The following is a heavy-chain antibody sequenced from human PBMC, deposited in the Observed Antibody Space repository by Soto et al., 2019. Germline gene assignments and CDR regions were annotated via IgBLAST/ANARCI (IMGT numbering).Heavy chain of an antibody. V-gene: IGHV3-30*18. CDR2: ISYDGSNK. J-gene: IGHJ6*02. CDR3: AKEEPYSSSSHTPYYYYGMDV. D-gene: IGHD6-6*01. CDR1: GFTFSSYG. Sequence: PGGSLRLSCAASGFTFSSYGMHWVRQAPGKGLEWVAVISYDGSNKYYADSVKGRFTISRDNSKNTLYLQMNSLRAEDTAVYYCAKEEPYSSSSHTPYYYYGMDVWGQATTVTVSS.